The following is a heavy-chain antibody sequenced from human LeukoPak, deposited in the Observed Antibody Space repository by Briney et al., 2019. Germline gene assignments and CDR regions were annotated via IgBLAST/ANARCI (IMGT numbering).Heavy chain of an antibody. J-gene: IGHJ6*03. CDR1: GYTFTGYY. D-gene: IGHD3-3*01. CDR3: ARDRYYDFWSGYSPKVPFSDYYMDV. Sequence: ASVKVSCKASGYTFTGYYMHWVRQAPGQGLGWMGWINPNSGGTNYVQKFQGRVTMTRDTSISTAYMELSSLRSEDTAVYYCARDRYYDFWSGYSPKVPFSDYYMDVWGKGTTVTVSS. V-gene: IGHV1-2*02. CDR2: INPNSGGT.